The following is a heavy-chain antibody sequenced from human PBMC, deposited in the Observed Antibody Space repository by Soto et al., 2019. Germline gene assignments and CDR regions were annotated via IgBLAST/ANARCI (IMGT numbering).Heavy chain of an antibody. V-gene: IGHV4-31*03. D-gene: IGHD1-26*01. CDR2: IYYSGST. CDR3: ASVISYGYFDY. Sequence: SETLSLTCTVSGGSISSGCYYWSWIRQHPGKGLEWIGYIYYSGSTYYNPSLKSRGTISVDTSKNQFSLKLSSVTAADTAVYYCASVISYGYFDYWGQGSLVTVSS. CDR1: GGSISSGCYY. J-gene: IGHJ4*02.